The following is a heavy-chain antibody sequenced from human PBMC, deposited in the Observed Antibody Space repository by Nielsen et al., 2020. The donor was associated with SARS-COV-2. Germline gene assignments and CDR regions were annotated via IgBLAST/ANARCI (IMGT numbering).Heavy chain of an antibody. V-gene: IGHV3-53*01. J-gene: IGHJ4*02. CDR2: IYSGGST. D-gene: IGHD3-22*01. Sequence: GGSLRLSCAASGFTVSSNYMSWVRQAPGKGLEWVSIIYSGGSTYYADSVKGRFTISRDNSKNTLYLQMNSLRAEDTAVYYCAKGGGTYYYDSSGYPGDYWGQGTLVTVSS. CDR3: AKGGGTYYYDSSGYPGDY. CDR1: GFTVSSNY.